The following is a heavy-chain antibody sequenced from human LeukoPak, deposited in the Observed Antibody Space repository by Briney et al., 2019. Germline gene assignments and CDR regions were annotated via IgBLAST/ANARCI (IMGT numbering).Heavy chain of an antibody. J-gene: IGHJ4*02. CDR2: ICDSGST. CDR3: ARETPRGLYDYVWGSYRSAGYFDY. D-gene: IGHD3-16*02. V-gene: IGHV4-59*01. Sequence: SAALSLTCTVSGGSISSYYWSWIRQPPGKGLEWIGYICDSGSTNFNPSLKRRATISVDTSKNQFSLKLSSVTAADTAVYYCARETPRGLYDYVWGSYRSAGYFDYWGQGTLVTVSS. CDR1: GGSISSYY.